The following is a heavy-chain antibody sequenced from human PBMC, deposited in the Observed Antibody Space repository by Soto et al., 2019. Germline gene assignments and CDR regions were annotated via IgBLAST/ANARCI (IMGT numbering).Heavy chain of an antibody. V-gene: IGHV4-30-4*01. D-gene: IGHD3-10*01. Sequence: SETLSLTCTVSGGSISSADYYWSWIRQPPGKGLEWIGSIYYSGSTYHNPSLKSRLTISVDTSKNQFSLKLSSVTAADTAVYSCARVRGSGSYWGYYFDYWGQGTLVTVSS. CDR1: GGSISSADYY. J-gene: IGHJ4*02. CDR3: ARVRGSGSYWGYYFDY. CDR2: IYYSGST.